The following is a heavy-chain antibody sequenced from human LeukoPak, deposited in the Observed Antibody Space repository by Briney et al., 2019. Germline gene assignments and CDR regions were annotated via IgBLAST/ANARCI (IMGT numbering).Heavy chain of an antibody. Sequence: SAPTLVSPIQAHTLSCTCSGFLLSTSAVGVPWIRQPPGMPLQGVALIYWNDDKRDSQSLKSRLTITKDTSKNQVVLTMTNMDPVDTATYYCSRGYCSSTSRYTFDIWGQGTMVTVSS. V-gene: IGHV2-5*01. CDR2: IYWNDDK. D-gene: IGHD2-2*02. CDR1: GFLLSTSAVG. CDR3: SRGYCSSTSRYTFDI. J-gene: IGHJ3*02.